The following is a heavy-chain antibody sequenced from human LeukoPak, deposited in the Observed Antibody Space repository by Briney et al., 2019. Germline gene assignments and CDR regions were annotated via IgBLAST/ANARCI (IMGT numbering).Heavy chain of an antibody. CDR2: IWYDGSSK. D-gene: IGHD4-17*01. V-gene: IGHV3-33*01. CDR1: GFTFSSYG. J-gene: IGHJ4*02. CDR3: AGDYGDRSIV. Sequence: PGRSLRLSCAASGFTFSSYGMHWVRQAPGKGLEWVAVIWYDGSSKYYADSVKGRFTISRDNSKNTLYLQMNSLRAEDTAVYYCAGDYGDRSIVWGQGTLVTVSS.